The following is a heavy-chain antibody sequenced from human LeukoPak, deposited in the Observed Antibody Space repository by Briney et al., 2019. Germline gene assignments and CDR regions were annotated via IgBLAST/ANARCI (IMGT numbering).Heavy chain of an antibody. J-gene: IGHJ4*02. Sequence: PSETLSLTCIVSGGSISRGSYYWNWIRQPAGKGLEWMGRIYNSGSTNYNPSLKSRVTISTDMSKNQFSLKLNSVTAADTAVYYCARGQYYDFWSGYYIDYWGQGTLVTVSS. V-gene: IGHV4-61*02. CDR3: ARGQYYDFWSGYYIDY. D-gene: IGHD3-3*01. CDR1: GGSISRGSYY. CDR2: IYNSGST.